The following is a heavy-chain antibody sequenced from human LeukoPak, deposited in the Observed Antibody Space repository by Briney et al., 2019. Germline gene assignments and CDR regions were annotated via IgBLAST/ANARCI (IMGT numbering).Heavy chain of an antibody. J-gene: IGHJ2*01. D-gene: IGHD3-22*01. V-gene: IGHV3-13*01. CDR2: IRTTGDT. Sequence: GGSLRLSCAVSGFTFNYYDMHWVRQAPGKRLEWVSAIRTTGDTHYPDSVEGRFAMSREDAKNSVHLQMNTLRAGDTAVYYCAGGVSYYYDNSGHPGWYFDLWGRGTLVTVSS. CDR1: GFTFNYYD. CDR3: AGGVSYYYDNSGHPGWYFDL.